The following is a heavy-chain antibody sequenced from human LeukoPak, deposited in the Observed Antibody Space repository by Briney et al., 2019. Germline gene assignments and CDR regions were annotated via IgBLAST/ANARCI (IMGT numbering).Heavy chain of an antibody. D-gene: IGHD3-3*01. CDR1: GFTFSSYS. V-gene: IGHV3-48*04. CDR2: ISSSSSTI. CDR3: ARDGSGQRINFDY. Sequence: GGSLRLSCAASGFTFSSYSMNWVRQAPGKGLEWVSYISSSSSTIYYADSVKGRFTISRDNAKNSLYLQMNSLRAEDTAVYYCARDGSGQRINFDYWGQGTLVTVSS. J-gene: IGHJ4*02.